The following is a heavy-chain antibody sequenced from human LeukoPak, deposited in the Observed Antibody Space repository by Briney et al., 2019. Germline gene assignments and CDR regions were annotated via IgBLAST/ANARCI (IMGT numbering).Heavy chain of an antibody. CDR3: EGGSYPFDY. Sequence: PGGSLRLSCAASGFTFSSYGMHWVRQAPGKGLEWVAVISYDGSNKYYADSVKGRFAISRDNSKNTLYLQMNSLRTEDTAVYYCEGGSYPFDYWGQGTLVTVSS. J-gene: IGHJ4*02. D-gene: IGHD1-26*01. CDR1: GFTFSSYG. V-gene: IGHV3-30*03. CDR2: ISYDGSNK.